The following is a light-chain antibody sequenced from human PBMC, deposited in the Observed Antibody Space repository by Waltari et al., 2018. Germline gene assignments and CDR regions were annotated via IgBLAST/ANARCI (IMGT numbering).Light chain of an antibody. CDR1: PSVSSN. CDR2: GAS. J-gene: IGKJ1*01. CDR3: QQYNNWPGT. Sequence: EIVMTQSPATLSVSPGERATLSCTASPSVSSNLAWYQQKPGQAPRLLIYGASTRATGIPARFSGSGSGTEFTLTISSLQSEDFAVYYCQQYNNWPGTFGQGTKVEIK. V-gene: IGKV3-15*01.